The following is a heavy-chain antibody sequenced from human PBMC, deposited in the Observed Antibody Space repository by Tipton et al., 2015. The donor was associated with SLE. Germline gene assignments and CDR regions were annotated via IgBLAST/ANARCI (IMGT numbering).Heavy chain of an antibody. CDR3: ARYSSSWSKDY. CDR2: IYYSGST. Sequence: TLSLTCTVSGGSISSYYWSWIRQPPGKGLEWIGYIYYSGSTYYNPSLKSRVTISDTSKNQFSLKLSSVTAADTAVYYCARYSSSWSKDYWGQGTLVTVSS. V-gene: IGHV4-59*06. J-gene: IGHJ4*02. CDR1: GGSISSYY. D-gene: IGHD6-13*01.